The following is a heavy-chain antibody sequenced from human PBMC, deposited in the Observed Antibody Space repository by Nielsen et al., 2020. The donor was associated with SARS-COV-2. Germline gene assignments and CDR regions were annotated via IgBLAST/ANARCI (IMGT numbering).Heavy chain of an antibody. CDR2: INPSGGST. D-gene: IGHD3-22*01. J-gene: IGHJ6*02. CDR3: AREDYYDSSGYLYYYGMDV. CDR1: GYTFTSYY. Sequence: ASVKVSCKASGYTFTSYYMHWVRQAPGQGLEWMGIINPSGGSTSYAQKFQGRVTMTRDTSTSTVYMELSSLRSEDTAVYYCAREDYYDSSGYLYYYGMDVWGQRTTVTVSS. V-gene: IGHV1-46*01.